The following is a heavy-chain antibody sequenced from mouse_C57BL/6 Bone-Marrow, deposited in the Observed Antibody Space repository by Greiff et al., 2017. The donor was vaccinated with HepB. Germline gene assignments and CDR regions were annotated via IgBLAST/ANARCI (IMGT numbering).Heavy chain of an antibody. CDR3: ARPYDGDYGGFAY. Sequence: VQLQQSGPGLVQPSQSLSITCTVSGFSLTSYGVHWVRQSPGKGLEWLGVIWSGGSTDYNAAFISRLSISKDNSKSQDFFEMNSLQADDTAIYYCARPYDGDYGGFAYWGQGTLVTVSA. V-gene: IGHV2-2*01. D-gene: IGHD2-3*01. CDR2: IWSGGST. J-gene: IGHJ3*01. CDR1: GFSLTSYG.